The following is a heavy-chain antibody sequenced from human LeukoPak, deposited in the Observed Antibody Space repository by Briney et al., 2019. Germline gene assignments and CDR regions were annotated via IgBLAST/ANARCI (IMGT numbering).Heavy chain of an antibody. J-gene: IGHJ4*02. CDR3: AKDFLPYYYDSSGYYSDY. CDR1: GFTFSSYA. D-gene: IGHD3-22*01. Sequence: GGSLRLSCAASGFTFSSYAMSWVRQAPGKGLEWVSAISGSGGSTYYADSVKGRFTISRDNSKNTLYLQMNSLRAEDTAVYYCAKDFLPYYYDSSGYYSDYWGQGTLVTVSS. CDR2: ISGSGGST. V-gene: IGHV3-23*01.